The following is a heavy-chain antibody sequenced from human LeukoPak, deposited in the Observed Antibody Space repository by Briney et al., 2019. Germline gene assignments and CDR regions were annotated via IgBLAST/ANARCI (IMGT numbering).Heavy chain of an antibody. CDR2: IHWNGGRT. J-gene: IGHJ4*02. D-gene: IGHD5-12*01. Sequence: GGSLRLSCAASGFTFDNYGINWVRQAPGKGLEWVSRIHWNGGRTGYADTVKGRFTISRDNAKNSLYLQMNSLRVEDTALYYCARVYSGYLYYFDYWGQGTLVTVSS. CDR1: GFTFDNYG. CDR3: ARVYSGYLYYFDY. V-gene: IGHV3-20*04.